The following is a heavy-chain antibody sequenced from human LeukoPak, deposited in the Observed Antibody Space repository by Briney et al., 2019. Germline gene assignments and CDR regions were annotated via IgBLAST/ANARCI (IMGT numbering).Heavy chain of an antibody. CDR3: AREEWYYFDY. D-gene: IGHD3-3*01. Sequence: GRSLRLSCVASGFTFNTYAIHWVRQAPGKGLEWVAVISYDGSNKYYEDSVKGRFTISRDNSKNTLYLQTNSLRAEDMAVYYCAREEWYYFDYWGQGTLVTVSS. V-gene: IGHV3-30-3*01. J-gene: IGHJ4*02. CDR1: GFTFNTYA. CDR2: ISYDGSNK.